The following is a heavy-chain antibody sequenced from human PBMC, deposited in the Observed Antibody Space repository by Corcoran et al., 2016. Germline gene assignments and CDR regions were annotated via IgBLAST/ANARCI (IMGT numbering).Heavy chain of an antibody. D-gene: IGHD3-22*01. CDR2: ISYDGSQK. Sequence: QEQLVESGGSVVQPGRSLRLSCAASGFSFSSYGMHWVRQAPGEGLEWLAVISYDGSQKYYADSVQGRFTISRDNSKNTMFLQMDSLRAEDTAVYYCAKPHYYDPRTCMDGWGRGTTVTVSS. CDR3: AKPHYYDPRTCMDG. CDR1: GFSFSSYG. V-gene: IGHV3-30*18. J-gene: IGHJ6*02.